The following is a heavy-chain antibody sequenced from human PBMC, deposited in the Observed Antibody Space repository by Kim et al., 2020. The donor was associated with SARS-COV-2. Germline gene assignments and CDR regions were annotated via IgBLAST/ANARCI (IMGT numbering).Heavy chain of an antibody. D-gene: IGHD4-4*01. CDR1: GGSFSGYY. CDR2: INHSGST. V-gene: IGHV4-34*01. J-gene: IGHJ4*02. Sequence: SETLSLTCAVYGGSFSGYYWSWIRQPPGKGLEWIGEINHSGSTKYNPTLERRVTISVDTYKNQFSLKQSTVMAADKAVYYCSRGTTVTSFPYWGQGTLV. CDR3: SRGTTVTSFPY.